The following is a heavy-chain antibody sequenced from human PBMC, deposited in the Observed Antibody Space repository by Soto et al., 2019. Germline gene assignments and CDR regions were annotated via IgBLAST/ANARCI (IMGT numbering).Heavy chain of an antibody. CDR3: TKRRSARPGFDAFDL. J-gene: IGHJ3*01. V-gene: IGHV3-9*01. CDR2: IIGNSGSS. D-gene: IGHD3-10*01. CDR1: GFTFEDYS. Sequence: SLKLSCVASGFTFEDYSLHWVRQVPGKGLEWVAGIIGNSGSSSYADSVRGRFTVSRDNAKNSLFLQMSSLSPEDTALYYCTKRRSARPGFDAFDLWGQGTMVTVSS.